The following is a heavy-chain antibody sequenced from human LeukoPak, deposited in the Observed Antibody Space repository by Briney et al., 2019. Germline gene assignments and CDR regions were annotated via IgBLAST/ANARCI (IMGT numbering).Heavy chain of an antibody. CDR3: AKDSSEEGFYDY. CDR2: ISGSGGST. D-gene: IGHD2-15*01. Sequence: GSLRPSCAASGFTFSSYAMSWVRQAPGKGLEWGSAISGSGGSTYYADSVKGRFTISRDNSKNTLYLQMNSLRAEDTAVYYCAKDSSEEGFYDYWGQGTLVTVSS. CDR1: GFTFSSYA. J-gene: IGHJ4*02. V-gene: IGHV3-23*01.